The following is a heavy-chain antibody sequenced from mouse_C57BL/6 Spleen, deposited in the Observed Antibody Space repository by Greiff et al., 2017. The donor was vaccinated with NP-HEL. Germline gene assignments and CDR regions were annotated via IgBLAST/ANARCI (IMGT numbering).Heavy chain of an antibody. Sequence: QVQLQQPGAELVMPGASVKLSCKASGYTFTSYWMHWVKQRPGQGLEWIGEIDPSDSDTNYNQKFKGKSTLTVDKSSSTAYMQLTSLTSEDSAVYYCARDGYDDADFAYWGQGTLVTVSA. D-gene: IGHD2-2*01. J-gene: IGHJ3*01. V-gene: IGHV1-69*01. CDR1: GYTFTSYW. CDR2: IDPSDSDT. CDR3: ARDGYDDADFAY.